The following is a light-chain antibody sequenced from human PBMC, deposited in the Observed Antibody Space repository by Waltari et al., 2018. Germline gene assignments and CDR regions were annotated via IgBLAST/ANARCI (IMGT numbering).Light chain of an antibody. Sequence: DIQMTRSPSSLSASVGDRVTITCRASQSISYYLNWYQHKPGRAPKLLIYTASSLQGGVPSRFSGSGSGTDFTLTISSLQPDDFATYYCQQSYSSPTFGGGTKVEI. CDR3: QQSYSSPT. V-gene: IGKV1-39*01. J-gene: IGKJ4*01. CDR2: TAS. CDR1: QSISYY.